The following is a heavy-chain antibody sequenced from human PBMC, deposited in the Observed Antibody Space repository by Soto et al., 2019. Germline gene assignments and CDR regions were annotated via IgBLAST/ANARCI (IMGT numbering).Heavy chain of an antibody. J-gene: IGHJ4*02. Sequence: ASVKVSCKASGYTFTSSAMHWVRQAPGQRLEWMGWINAGNGSTKYSQKFQGRVTITRDTSASTAYMELSSLRSEDTAVYYCATLPLDSSGYYHSFFYWGQGTLVTVSS. V-gene: IGHV1-3*01. D-gene: IGHD3-22*01. CDR1: GYTFTSSA. CDR2: INAGNGST. CDR3: ATLPLDSSGYYHSFFY.